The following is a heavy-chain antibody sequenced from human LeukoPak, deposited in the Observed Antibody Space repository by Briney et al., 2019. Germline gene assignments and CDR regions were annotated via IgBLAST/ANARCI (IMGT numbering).Heavy chain of an antibody. J-gene: IGHJ4*02. CDR3: ARLHYDFWSGYFNYFDY. CDR1: GGSISSSSYY. D-gene: IGHD3-3*01. V-gene: IGHV4-39*01. CDR2: IYYSGST. Sequence: SETLSLTCTVSGGSISSSSYYWGWIRQPPGKGLEWIGSIYYSGSTYYNPSLKSRVTISVDTSKNQFSLKLSSVPAADTAVYYCARLHYDFWSGYFNYFDYWGQGTLVTVSS.